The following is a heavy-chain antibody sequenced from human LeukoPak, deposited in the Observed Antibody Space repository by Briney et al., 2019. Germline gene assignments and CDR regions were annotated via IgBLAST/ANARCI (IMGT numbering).Heavy chain of an antibody. J-gene: IGHJ5*02. Sequence: PGGSLRLSCAASGFTFSSYAMSWGRQAPGQGLEWVSAISGSGGSTYYADSVNGRFTLPKDNSKTTLYLQMNSLRGEDTAVYYCARIYLKAASASWGQGTLVTVSS. D-gene: IGHD6-25*01. CDR3: ARIYLKAASAS. CDR2: ISGSGGST. CDR1: GFTFSSYA. V-gene: IGHV3-23*01.